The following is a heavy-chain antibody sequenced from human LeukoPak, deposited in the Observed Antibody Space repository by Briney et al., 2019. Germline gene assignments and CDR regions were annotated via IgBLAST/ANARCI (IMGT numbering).Heavy chain of an antibody. CDR3: ARSSSSWYYYFDY. V-gene: IGHV4-39*01. D-gene: IGHD6-13*01. CDR2: IYYSGST. J-gene: IGHJ4*02. Sequence: SETLSLTCTVSGGSISNSSYYWGWIRQPPGKGLEWIGSIYYSGSTYYNPSLKSRVTISVDTSKNQFSLKLSSVTAADTAVYYCARSSSSWYYYFDYWGQGTLVTVSS. CDR1: GGSISNSSYY.